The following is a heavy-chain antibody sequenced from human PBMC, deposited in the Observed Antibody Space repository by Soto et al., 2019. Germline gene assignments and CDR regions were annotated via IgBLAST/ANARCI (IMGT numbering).Heavy chain of an antibody. D-gene: IGHD3-10*01. Sequence: EVQLVESGGGLVQPRGSLRLSCAASGFTLSGRSMHWVRQAPGKGLVWVSGIDNAGTDSTYADSVKGRFTSSRDNAKNMLYLQMNSLSVEDTAVYYCARGWFGPDVWGKGTTVTVSS. CDR1: GFTLSGRS. CDR2: IDNAGTDS. CDR3: ARGWFGPDV. V-gene: IGHV3-74*01. J-gene: IGHJ6*04.